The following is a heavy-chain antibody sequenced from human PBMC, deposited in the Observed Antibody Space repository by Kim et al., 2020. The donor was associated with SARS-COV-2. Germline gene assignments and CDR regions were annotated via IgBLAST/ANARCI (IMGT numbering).Heavy chain of an antibody. V-gene: IGHV3-11*06. D-gene: IGHD4-17*01. Sequence: RFTISRDNAKNSLYLQMNSLRAEDTAVYYCAREAYGDYRRYYYYYGMDVWGQGTTVTVSS. J-gene: IGHJ6*02. CDR3: AREAYGDYRRYYYYYGMDV.